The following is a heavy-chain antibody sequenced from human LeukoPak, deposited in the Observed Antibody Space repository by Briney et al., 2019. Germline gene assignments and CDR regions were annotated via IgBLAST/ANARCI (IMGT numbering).Heavy chain of an antibody. V-gene: IGHV4-34*01. CDR3: ARCEADDYGDSSHFDY. D-gene: IGHD4-17*01. Sequence: SETLSLTCAVYGGSFSGYYWSWIRQPPGKGLEWIGEINHSGSTNYNPSLKSRVTISVDTSKNQFSLKLSSVTAADTAVYYCARCEADDYGDSSHFDYWGQGTLVTVSS. CDR1: GGSFSGYY. J-gene: IGHJ4*02. CDR2: INHSGST.